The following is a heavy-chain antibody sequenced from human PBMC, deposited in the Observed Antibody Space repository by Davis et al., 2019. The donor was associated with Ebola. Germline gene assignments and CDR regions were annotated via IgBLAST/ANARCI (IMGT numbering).Heavy chain of an antibody. CDR1: GGSISSSNW. V-gene: IGHV4-4*02. D-gene: IGHD6-13*01. CDR3: AGEIGIAAAGKVVY. CDR2: IYHSGST. Sequence: MPSETLSLTCAVSGGSISSSNWWSWVRQPPGKGLEWIGEIYHSGSTNYNPSLKSRVTISVDKSKNQFSLKLSSVTAADTAVYYCAGEIGIAAAGKVVYWGQGTLVTVSS. J-gene: IGHJ4*02.